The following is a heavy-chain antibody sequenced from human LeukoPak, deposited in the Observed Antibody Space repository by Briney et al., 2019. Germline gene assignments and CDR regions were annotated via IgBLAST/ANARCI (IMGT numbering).Heavy chain of an antibody. CDR3: ARGGTRDY. CDR1: GYTFTNYY. J-gene: IGHJ4*02. Sequence: ASVKVSCKASGYTFTNYYMHWVRQAPGQGIEWMGIINPSGRSTSYAQKFQGRVTMTRDMSASTVYMELSSLTSEETAVYYCARGGTRDYWGQGTLVTVSS. V-gene: IGHV1-46*01. D-gene: IGHD1-7*01. CDR2: INPSGRST.